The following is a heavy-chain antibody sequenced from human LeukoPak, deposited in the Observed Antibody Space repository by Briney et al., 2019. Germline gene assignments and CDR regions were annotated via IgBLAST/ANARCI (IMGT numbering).Heavy chain of an antibody. J-gene: IGHJ3*02. D-gene: IGHD2-2*01. CDR2: IYYRGRT. CDR3: ARAGYCTSTNCPDAFDI. V-gene: IGHV4-39*07. CDR1: GGSITSSSYY. Sequence: PSETLSLTCTVSGGSITSSSYYWGWIRQPPGKGLEWIGSIYYRGRTYYNPSLKSRVTISVDTSKNQLSLKLSSVTAADTAVYYCARAGYCTSTNCPDAFDIWGQVTKVTVSS.